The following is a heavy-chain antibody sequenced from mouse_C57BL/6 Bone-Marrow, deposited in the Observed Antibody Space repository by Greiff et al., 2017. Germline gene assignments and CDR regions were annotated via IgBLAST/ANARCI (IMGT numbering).Heavy chain of an antibody. Sequence: EVQLQQSGAELVRPGASVKLSCTASGFTINDYPMHWVKQRPEQGLEWIGCISAENGETEYPSKVQGKVTITADTASNTAYLQISSLTSEDTAVYYGTSSPTYFDFGGRGTGTTVT. CDR1: GFTINDYP. CDR3: TSSPTYFDFGG. CDR2: ISAENGET. V-gene: IGHV14-4*01. D-gene: IGHD2-4*01. J-gene: IGHJ1*03.